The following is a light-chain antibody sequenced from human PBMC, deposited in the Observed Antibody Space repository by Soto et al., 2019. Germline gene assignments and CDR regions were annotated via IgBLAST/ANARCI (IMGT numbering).Light chain of an antibody. CDR1: AGAVTSAYY. V-gene: IGLV7-43*01. Sequence: QAVVTQEPSLTVSPGGTVTLTCASSAGAVTSAYYTNWLQQKPGQAPRALIYSTSEKHSWTPARFSGSLLGGKAALTLSAAQHEDEADYCCLLYYGGAQVLFGGGTKLTVL. J-gene: IGLJ2*01. CDR3: LLYYGGAQVL. CDR2: STS.